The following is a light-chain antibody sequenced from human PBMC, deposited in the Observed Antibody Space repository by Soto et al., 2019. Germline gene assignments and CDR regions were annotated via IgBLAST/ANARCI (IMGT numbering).Light chain of an antibody. V-gene: IGLV2-14*03. CDR3: SSYTSSSIVV. J-gene: IGLJ2*01. CDR2: DVS. CDR1: GSDVGGYNY. Sequence: QSVLTQPASVSGSPGQSITISCTGTGSDVGGYNYVSWYQHHPGKAPKLVIYDVSDRPSGVSNRFSGSKSGNTASLTISGLQAEDEADFYCSSYTSSSIVVFGGGTQLTVL.